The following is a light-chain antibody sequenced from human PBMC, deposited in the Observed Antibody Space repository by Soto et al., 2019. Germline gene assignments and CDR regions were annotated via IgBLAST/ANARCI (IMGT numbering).Light chain of an antibody. CDR2: DAT. V-gene: IGKV1-8*01. J-gene: IGKJ1*01. CDR3: QQYNSYPET. Sequence: AIRMTQSPSSLSASTGDRATITCPASQGLRSYLAWYQQKPGKAPKLLIYDATSLESGVPSRFSGSGSGKEFTLTISSLQPDDFATYYCQQYNSYPETFGQGTKVDIK. CDR1: QGLRSY.